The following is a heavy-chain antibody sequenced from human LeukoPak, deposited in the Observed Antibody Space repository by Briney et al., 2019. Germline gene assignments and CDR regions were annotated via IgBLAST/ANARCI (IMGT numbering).Heavy chain of an antibody. D-gene: IGHD1-26*01. CDR2: IYYSGST. CDR3: ARVWELRIFGYFDL. V-gene: IGHV4-39*01. Sequence: SETLSLTCTVSGGSISSSSYYWGWFRQPPGKGLEWIGRIYYSGSTYYNPSLKSRVTISVDTSKNQFSLKLSSVTAADTAVYYCARVWELRIFGYFDLWGRGTLVTVPS. CDR1: GGSISSSSYY. J-gene: IGHJ2*01.